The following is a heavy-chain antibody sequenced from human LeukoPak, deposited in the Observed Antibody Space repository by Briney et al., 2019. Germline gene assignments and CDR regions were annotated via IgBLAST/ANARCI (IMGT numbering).Heavy chain of an antibody. J-gene: IGHJ4*02. D-gene: IGHD5-18*01. Sequence: PSETLSLTCTVSGGSISSSSYYWGWNRQPPGKGLEWIGSIYYSGSTYYNPSLKSRVTISVDTSKNQFSLKLSSVTAADTAVYYCARYSYGAYYFDYWGQGTLVTVSS. V-gene: IGHV4-39*07. CDR2: IYYSGST. CDR1: GGSISSSSYY. CDR3: ARYSYGAYYFDY.